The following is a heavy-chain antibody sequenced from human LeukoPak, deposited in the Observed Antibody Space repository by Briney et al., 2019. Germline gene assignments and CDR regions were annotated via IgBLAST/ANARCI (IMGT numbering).Heavy chain of an antibody. V-gene: IGHV4-59*01. J-gene: IGHJ6*03. Sequence: TSETLSLTCLVSGGSISSYYWSWIRQAPGKGLEWIGYLHSSGSTNYNPSLKSRVTISIDTSRNYLSLKLTSVTAADTAVYYCARGIAAAGDYYYYYMDVWGKGTTVTVSS. CDR3: ARGIAAAGDYYYYYMDV. CDR2: LHSSGST. CDR1: GGSISSYY. D-gene: IGHD6-13*01.